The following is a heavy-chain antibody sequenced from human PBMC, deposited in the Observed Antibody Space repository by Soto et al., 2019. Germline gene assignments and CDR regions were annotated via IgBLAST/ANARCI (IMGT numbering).Heavy chain of an antibody. CDR2: IIPIFGTA. CDR3: AREDCSGGSCQPNWFDP. D-gene: IGHD2-15*01. CDR1: GGTFSSYA. J-gene: IGHJ5*02. Sequence: SVKLSCKASGGTFSSYAISWVRQAPGQGLEWMGGIIPIFGTANYAQKFQGRVTITADESTSTAYMELSSLRSEDTAVYYCAREDCSGGSCQPNWFDPWGQGTLVTVSS. V-gene: IGHV1-69*13.